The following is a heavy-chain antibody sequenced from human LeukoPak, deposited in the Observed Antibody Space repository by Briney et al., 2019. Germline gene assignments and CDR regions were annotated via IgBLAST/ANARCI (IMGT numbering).Heavy chain of an antibody. V-gene: IGHV5-51*01. Sequence: GESLKISCKGSGYSFPTYWIGWVRQMPGKGLEWMGIIYPGDSDTRYSPSFQGQVTISADKSISTAYLQWSSLKASDTAMYYCARHEGADYGSGSYPYYGMDVWGKGTTVTVSS. D-gene: IGHD3-10*01. J-gene: IGHJ6*04. CDR2: IYPGDSDT. CDR1: GYSFPTYW. CDR3: ARHEGADYGSGSYPYYGMDV.